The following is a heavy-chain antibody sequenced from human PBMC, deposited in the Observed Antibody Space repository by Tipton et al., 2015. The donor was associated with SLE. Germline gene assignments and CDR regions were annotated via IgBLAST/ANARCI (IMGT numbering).Heavy chain of an antibody. CDR1: GGSISSGNYY. CDR3: ARSASMDYYYYGMDV. D-gene: IGHD2-15*01. V-gene: IGHV4-39*07. J-gene: IGHJ6*02. CDR2: IHHSGNT. Sequence: TLSLTCTVSGGSISSGNYYWGWIRQPPGKGLEWIGSIHHSGNTYYNPSLKSRVTISVDTSKNQFSLKLSSLTAADTAVYFCARSASMDYYYYGMDVWGQGTTVTVSS.